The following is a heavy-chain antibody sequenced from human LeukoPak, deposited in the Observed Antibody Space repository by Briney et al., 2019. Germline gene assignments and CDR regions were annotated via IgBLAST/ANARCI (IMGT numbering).Heavy chain of an antibody. Sequence: SGGSLRLSCSASGFMFSQFSMAWVRQPPGKGLEWVSDLSGSGGSTYYADSVKGRFTISRDNSKNTLYLQMNSLRAEDTAVYYCAKDAGYIVVVPADYYYGMDVWGQGTTVTVSS. CDR2: LSGSGGST. CDR3: AKDAGYIVVVPADYYYGMDV. D-gene: IGHD2-2*01. J-gene: IGHJ6*02. V-gene: IGHV3-23*01. CDR1: GFMFSQFS.